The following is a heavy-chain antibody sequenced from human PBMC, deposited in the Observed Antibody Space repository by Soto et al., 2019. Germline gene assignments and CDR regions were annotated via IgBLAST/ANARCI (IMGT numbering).Heavy chain of an antibody. Sequence: QVQLVQSGAEVKKPGYSVKVSCKAYGGTFSSYAISWVRQAPGQGLEWMGGIIPIFGTANYAQKFQGRVTITADESTSAGYMEVCSLRSEDTAVYYFARWLYGADFDSGGQGTLVTVSS. D-gene: IGHD3-10*01. J-gene: IGHJ4*02. CDR2: IIPIFGTA. V-gene: IGHV1-69*12. CDR3: ARWLYGADFDS. CDR1: GGTFSSYA.